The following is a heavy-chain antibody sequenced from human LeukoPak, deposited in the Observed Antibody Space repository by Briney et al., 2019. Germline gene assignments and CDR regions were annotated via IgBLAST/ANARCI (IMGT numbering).Heavy chain of an antibody. CDR1: GGTFSSYA. CDR2: IIPILGIA. V-gene: IGHV1-69*04. CDR3: ARAKRDGYNTHPFDY. Sequence: SVKVSCKASGGTFSSYAISWVRQAPGQGLEWLGRIIPILGIANYAQKFQGRVTITADKSTSTAYMELSSLRSEDTAVYYCARAKRDGYNTHPFDYWGQGTLVTVSS. J-gene: IGHJ4*02. D-gene: IGHD5-12*01.